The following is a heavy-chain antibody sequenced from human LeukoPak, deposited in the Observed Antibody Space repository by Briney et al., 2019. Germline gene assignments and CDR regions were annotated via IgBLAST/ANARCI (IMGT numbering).Heavy chain of an antibody. J-gene: IGHJ6*02. D-gene: IGHD5-18*01. CDR3: AKSYGYYYYYGMDV. Sequence: GGSLRLSCAVSGFTFSSYAMSWVRQAPGKGLEWVSALSGSGGSTYYADSVKGRFTISRDNSKNTLYLQMNSLRAEDTAVYYCAKSYGYYYYYGMDVWGQGTTVTVSS. CDR1: GFTFSSYA. V-gene: IGHV3-23*01. CDR2: LSGSGGST.